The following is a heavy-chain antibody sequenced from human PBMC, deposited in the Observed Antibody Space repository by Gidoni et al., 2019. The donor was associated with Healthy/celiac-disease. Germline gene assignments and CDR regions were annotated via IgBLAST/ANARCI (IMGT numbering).Heavy chain of an antibody. V-gene: IGHV3-30*18. Sequence: QVQLVESGGGVVQPGRSLRLSCAASGFTFSSYGMHWVRQAPGKGLEWVAVISYDGSNKYYADSVKGRFTISRDNSKNTLYLQMNSLRAEDTAVYYCAKDSDIEYCSGGSCYRDRFDPWGQGTLVTVSS. CDR1: GFTFSSYG. CDR2: ISYDGSNK. CDR3: AKDSDIEYCSGGSCYRDRFDP. D-gene: IGHD2-15*01. J-gene: IGHJ5*02.